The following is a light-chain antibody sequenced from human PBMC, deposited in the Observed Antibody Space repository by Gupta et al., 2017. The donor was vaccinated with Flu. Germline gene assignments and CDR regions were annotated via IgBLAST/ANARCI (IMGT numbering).Light chain of an antibody. J-gene: IGKJ4*01. V-gene: IGKV1-5*03. CDR1: QSVNTY. Sequence: GDRVTITCRASQSVNTYLAWYQQKPGKAPRLLIYKASNLESGVPSRFSASGSGTEFTLTIGSLQPDDFATYYCQQYKSYPLTFGGGTKVEIK. CDR3: QQYKSYPLT. CDR2: KAS.